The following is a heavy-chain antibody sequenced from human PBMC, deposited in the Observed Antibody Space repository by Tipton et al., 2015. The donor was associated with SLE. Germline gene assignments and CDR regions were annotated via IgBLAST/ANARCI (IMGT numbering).Heavy chain of an antibody. J-gene: IGHJ3*02. CDR3: ARDRGSLGAFDI. Sequence: SLRLSCAASGFTFSNYGIHWVRQAPGKGLEWVAVISYDGNNKYSVDSVKGRFTVSRDNSKSTLYLQMNSLRDEDTAVYYCARDRGSLGAFDIWGQGTMVTVSS. V-gene: IGHV3-33*01. D-gene: IGHD2-15*01. CDR1: GFTFSNYG. CDR2: ISYDGNNK.